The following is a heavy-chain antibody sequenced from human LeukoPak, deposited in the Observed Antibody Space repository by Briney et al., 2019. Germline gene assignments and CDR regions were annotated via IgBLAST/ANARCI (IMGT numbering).Heavy chain of an antibody. D-gene: IGHD3-3*01. J-gene: IGHJ4*02. CDR3: ARGPIHRPYYDFWSGYRLRGPIFDY. CDR2: INHSGST. V-gene: IGHV4-34*01. CDR1: GGSFSGYY. Sequence: SETLSLTCAVYGGSFSGYYWSWIRQPPGKGLEWIGEINHSGSTNYNPSPKSRVTISVDTSKNQFSLKLSSVTAADTAVYYCARGPIHRPYYDFWSGYRLRGPIFDYWDQGTLVTVSS.